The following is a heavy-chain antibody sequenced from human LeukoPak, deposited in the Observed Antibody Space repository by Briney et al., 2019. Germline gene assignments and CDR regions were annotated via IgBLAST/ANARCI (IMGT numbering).Heavy chain of an antibody. CDR1: GGSISSYY. V-gene: IGHV4-59*01. J-gene: IGHJ6*02. Sequence: TSETLSLTCTVSGGSISSYYWSWIRQPPGKGLEWIGYIYYSGSTNYNPSLKSRVTISVDTSKNQFSLKLSSVTAADTAVYYCARDGYCSSTSCYGGMDVWGQGTTVTVSS. D-gene: IGHD2-2*01. CDR3: ARDGYCSSTSCYGGMDV. CDR2: IYYSGST.